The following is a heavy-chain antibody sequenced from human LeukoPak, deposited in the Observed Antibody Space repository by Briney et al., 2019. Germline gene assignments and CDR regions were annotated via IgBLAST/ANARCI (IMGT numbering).Heavy chain of an antibody. Sequence: GASVKVSCKASGYTFTSYDINWVRRATGQGLEWMGWMNPNSGNTGYAQKFQGRVTMTRNTSISTAYMELSSLRSEDTAVYYCATTPQWLSSPEYFQHWGQGTLVTVSS. CDR1: GYTFTSYD. D-gene: IGHD6-19*01. CDR3: ATTPQWLSSPEYFQH. V-gene: IGHV1-8*01. CDR2: MNPNSGNT. J-gene: IGHJ1*01.